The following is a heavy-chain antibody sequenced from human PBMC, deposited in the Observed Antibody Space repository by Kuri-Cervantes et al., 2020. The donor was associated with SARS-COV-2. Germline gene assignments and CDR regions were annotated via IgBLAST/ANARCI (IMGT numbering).Heavy chain of an antibody. Sequence: ASVKVSCKASGYTFTNYGITWVRQAPGQGLQWMGWISAYNGKIDYAQNLQGRVTMTTDKSTSTAYMELRSLRSGDTAVYYCARSTPFRRLVVISQGGAFDIWGQGTMVTVSS. CDR1: GYTFTNYG. CDR3: ARSTPFRRLVVISQGGAFDI. CDR2: ISAYNGKI. D-gene: IGHD3-22*01. V-gene: IGHV1-18*04. J-gene: IGHJ3*02.